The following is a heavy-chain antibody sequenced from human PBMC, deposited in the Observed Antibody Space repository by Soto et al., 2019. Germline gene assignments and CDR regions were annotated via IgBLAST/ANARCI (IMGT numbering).Heavy chain of an antibody. Sequence: GGSLRLSCAASGFTFSSYAMSWVRQAPGKGLEWVSAISGSGGSTYYADSVKGRFTISRDNSKNTLYLQMNSLRAEDTAVYYCAGGTVYYYDSSRHIGYWDQGTLVSVSA. CDR3: AGGTVYYYDSSRHIGY. D-gene: IGHD3-22*01. CDR2: ISGSGGST. J-gene: IGHJ4*02. CDR1: GFTFSSYA. V-gene: IGHV3-23*01.